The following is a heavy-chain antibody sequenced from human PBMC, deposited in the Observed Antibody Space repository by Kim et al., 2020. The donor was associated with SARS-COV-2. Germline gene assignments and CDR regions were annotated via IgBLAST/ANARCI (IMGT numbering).Heavy chain of an antibody. V-gene: IGHV3-11*04. CDR1: GFTFSDYY. J-gene: IGHJ4*02. CDR2: ISSSGSTI. Sequence: GGSLRLSCAASGFTFSDYYMTWIRQAPGKGLEWVSYISSSGSTIFYTDSVKGRFTISRDNARNSLFLQMNSLRAEDTAVYYCARTQATTNINFDYWGQGTLITVSS. CDR3: ARTQATTNINFDY. D-gene: IGHD1-26*01.